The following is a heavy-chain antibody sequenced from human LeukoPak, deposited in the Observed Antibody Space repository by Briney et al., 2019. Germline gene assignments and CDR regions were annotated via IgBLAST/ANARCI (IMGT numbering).Heavy chain of an antibody. CDR2: MNPNSGNT. D-gene: IGHD5-18*01. CDR1: GYTFTSYD. Sequence: ASVKVSCKASGYTFTSYDINWVRQVTGQGLEWMGWMNPNSGNTGYAQKFQGRVTITRNTSISTAYMELSSLRSEDTAVYYCAREWLGDSYGLNYFDYWGQGTLVTVSS. V-gene: IGHV1-8*03. J-gene: IGHJ4*02. CDR3: AREWLGDSYGLNYFDY.